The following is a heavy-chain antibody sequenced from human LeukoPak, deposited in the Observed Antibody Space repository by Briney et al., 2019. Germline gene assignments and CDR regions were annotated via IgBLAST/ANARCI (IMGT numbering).Heavy chain of an antibody. CDR2: ISGGGGAT. D-gene: IGHD3-10*01. CDR1: GFTFSSYA. Sequence: GGSLRLSCAASGFTFSSYAMSWVRQVPGKGLEWVSGISGGGGATFYADSVKGRFTSSRDSSNNTLYLQMNSLRVEDTAIYHCAKDHSGSYSGWYFDVWGRGTLVTVSS. V-gene: IGHV3-23*01. J-gene: IGHJ2*01. CDR3: AKDHSGSYSGWYFDV.